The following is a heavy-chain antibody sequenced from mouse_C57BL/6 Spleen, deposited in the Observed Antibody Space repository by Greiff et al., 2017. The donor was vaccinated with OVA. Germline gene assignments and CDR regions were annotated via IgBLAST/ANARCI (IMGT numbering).Heavy chain of an antibody. Sequence: QVQLQQPGAELVKPGASVKLSCKASGYTFTSYWMHWVKQRPGQGLEWIGMIHPNSGSTNYNEKFKSKATLTVDKSSSTAYMQLSSRTSEDSAVYYCARSRASSGYVNYWGQGTTLTVSS. CDR1: GYTFTSYW. D-gene: IGHD3-2*02. V-gene: IGHV1-64*01. J-gene: IGHJ2*01. CDR2: IHPNSGST. CDR3: ARSRASSGYVNY.